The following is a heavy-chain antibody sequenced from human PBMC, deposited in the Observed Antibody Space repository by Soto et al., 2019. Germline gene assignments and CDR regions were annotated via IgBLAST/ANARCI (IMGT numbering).Heavy chain of an antibody. Sequence: SETLPLTCTVSGGSISSYYWSWIRQPPGKGLEWIGYIYYSGSTNYNPSLKSRVTISVDTSKNQFSLKLSSVTAADTAVYYCARQILGDFDYWGRGTLVTVSS. CDR2: IYYSGST. V-gene: IGHV4-59*01. D-gene: IGHD2-15*01. CDR1: GGSISSYY. J-gene: IGHJ4*02. CDR3: ARQILGDFDY.